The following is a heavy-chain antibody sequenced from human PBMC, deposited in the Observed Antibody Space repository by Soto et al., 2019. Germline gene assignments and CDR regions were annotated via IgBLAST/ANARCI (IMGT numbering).Heavy chain of an antibody. V-gene: IGHV3-23*01. Sequence: EVQLLESGGGLVQPGGSLRLSCAASGFTLSSYAMRWVRQAPVKGLEWVSAISGSGDSTYYADSVKGRFTISRDNSKNTLYLQMNSLRAEDTAVYYCARRGSGSYYDYSGQGTLVTVSS. D-gene: IGHD1-26*01. CDR1: GFTLSSYA. J-gene: IGHJ4*02. CDR3: ARRGSGSYYDY. CDR2: ISGSGDST.